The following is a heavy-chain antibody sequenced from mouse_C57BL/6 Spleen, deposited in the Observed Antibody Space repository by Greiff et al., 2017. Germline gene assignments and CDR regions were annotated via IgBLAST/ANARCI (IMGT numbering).Heavy chain of an antibody. Sequence: EVQLQQSGPELVKPGASVKMSCKASGYTFTDYNMHWVKQSPGKSLEWIGYLNPNNGGTSYNPKFTGKATLTVNKSYSTAYKELRSLTSEDSAVYYCGRWDSNQFAYWGQGTLVTVSA. CDR3: GRWDSNQFAY. CDR1: GYTFTDYN. D-gene: IGHD2-5*01. V-gene: IGHV1-22*01. J-gene: IGHJ3*01. CDR2: LNPNNGGT.